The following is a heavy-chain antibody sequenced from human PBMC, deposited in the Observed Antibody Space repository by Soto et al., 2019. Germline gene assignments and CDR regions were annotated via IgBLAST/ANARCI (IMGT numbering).Heavy chain of an antibody. CDR2: TYYTGTT. D-gene: IGHD3-22*01. CDR3: ARDHYFDISGYFPPNANSYGMDV. Sequence: PSETLSLTCSVSGDSVTNGRFYWTWIRQPPGKGLKWLGYTYYTGTTKYNPSLKSRVSISQDASKNHFSLKLSSVTAADTAVYYCARDHYFDISGYFPPNANSYGMDVWGPGTTVTVSS. CDR1: GDSVTNGRFY. V-gene: IGHV4-61*03. J-gene: IGHJ6*02.